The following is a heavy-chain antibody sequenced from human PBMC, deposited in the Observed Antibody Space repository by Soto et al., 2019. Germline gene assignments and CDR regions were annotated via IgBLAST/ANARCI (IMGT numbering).Heavy chain of an antibody. CDR3: ARDGGDYGDYGFWFDP. CDR2: IYYSGST. D-gene: IGHD4-17*01. V-gene: IGHV4-30-4*01. Sequence: QVQLQESGPGLVKPSQTLSLTCTVSGGSISSGDYYWSWIRQPPGKGLEWIGYIYYSGSTYYNPSLKSRVTISVDTSKNQFSLKLSSVTAADTAVYYCARDGGDYGDYGFWFDPWGQGTLVTVSS. CDR1: GGSISSGDYY. J-gene: IGHJ5*02.